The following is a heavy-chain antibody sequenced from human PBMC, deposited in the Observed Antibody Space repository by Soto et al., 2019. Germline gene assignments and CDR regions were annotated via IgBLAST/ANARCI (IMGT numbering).Heavy chain of an antibody. Sequence: GGSLRLSCAASGFTFSDYYMSWIRQAPGKGLEWVSYISSSSSYTNYADSVKGRFTISRDNAKNSLYLQMNSLRAEDTAVYYCARVVRWELLSWFDPWGQGTLVTVSS. CDR1: GFTFSDYY. J-gene: IGHJ5*02. D-gene: IGHD1-26*01. CDR2: ISSSSSYT. V-gene: IGHV3-11*06. CDR3: ARVVRWELLSWFDP.